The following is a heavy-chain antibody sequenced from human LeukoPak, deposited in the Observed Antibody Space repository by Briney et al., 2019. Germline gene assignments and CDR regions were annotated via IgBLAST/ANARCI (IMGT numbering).Heavy chain of an antibody. CDR1: GGTFSSYA. Sequence: GASVKVSCKASGGTFSSYAISWVRQAPGQGLEWIGGIIHIFGTANYAQKFQGRVTITADESTSTAYMELSSLRSEDTAVYYCARDRGQVLTGCFDYWGQGTLVTVSS. CDR2: IIHIFGTA. D-gene: IGHD3-9*01. V-gene: IGHV1-69*13. J-gene: IGHJ4*02. CDR3: ARDRGQVLTGCFDY.